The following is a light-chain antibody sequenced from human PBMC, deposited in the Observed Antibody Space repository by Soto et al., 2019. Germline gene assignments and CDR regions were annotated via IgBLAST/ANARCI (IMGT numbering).Light chain of an antibody. CDR3: QQYGSSPT. CDR1: QSVSSSY. Sequence: ETVLTQSPARLSLSPGEIATLSCRASQSVSSSYLAWYQQKPGQAPRLLIYGASSRATGIPDRFSGSGSGTDFTLTISRLEPEDFAVYYCQQYGSSPTFGQGTKVDIK. CDR2: GAS. V-gene: IGKV3-20*01. J-gene: IGKJ1*01.